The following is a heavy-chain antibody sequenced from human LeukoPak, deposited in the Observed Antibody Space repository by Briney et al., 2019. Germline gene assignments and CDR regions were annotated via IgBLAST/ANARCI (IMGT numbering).Heavy chain of an antibody. CDR2: ISWDGATI. D-gene: IGHD6-19*01. J-gene: IGHJ4*02. CDR3: AKDGRALRTDEQWIAL. Sequence: GRSLRLSCAASGFILGDYAMHWVSQGPGKGLEWVSGISWDGATIGYADSVKGRCSISRDNAKKFVYLQMNSLRREDTAFYYCAKDGRALRTDEQWIALWGQGTPVPVSS. CDR1: GFILGDYA. V-gene: IGHV3-9*01.